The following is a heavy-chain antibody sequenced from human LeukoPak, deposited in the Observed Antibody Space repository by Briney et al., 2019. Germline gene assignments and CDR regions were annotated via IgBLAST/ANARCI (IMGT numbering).Heavy chain of an antibody. CDR2: FDPEDGET. CDR1: GYTLPELS. CDR3: ARVVTRVRDRRGLPWGAADYYYYYMDV. D-gene: IGHD3-10*01. J-gene: IGHJ6*03. Sequence: VASVKVSRKFSGYTLPELSMHWVRQPPAKGREWMGRFDPEDGETNYAQKFQGRATMTHDTSTDTAYMELRRLRSDDTAVYYCARVVTRVRDRRGLPWGAADYYYYYMDVWGKGTTVTTSS. V-gene: IGHV1-24*01.